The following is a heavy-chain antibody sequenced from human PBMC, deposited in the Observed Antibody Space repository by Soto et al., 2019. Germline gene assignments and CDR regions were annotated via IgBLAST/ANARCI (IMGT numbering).Heavy chain of an antibody. J-gene: IGHJ3*02. D-gene: IGHD2-2*01. Sequence: SETLSLTCTVSGGSISSSSYYWGWIRQPPGKGLEWIGSIYYSGSTYYNPSLKSRVTISVDTSKNQFSLKLSSVTAADTAVYYCARLNPSTAPRTDDFDIWGQGTMVTVAS. CDR2: IYYSGST. CDR1: GGSISSSSYY. CDR3: ARLNPSTAPRTDDFDI. V-gene: IGHV4-39*01.